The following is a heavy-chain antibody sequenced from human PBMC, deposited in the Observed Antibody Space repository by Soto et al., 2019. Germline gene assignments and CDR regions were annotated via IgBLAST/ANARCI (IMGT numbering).Heavy chain of an antibody. Sequence: ASVKVSCKASGYTFTGYYMHWVRQAPGQGLEWMGWINPNSGGTNYAQKFQGWVTMTRDTSISTAYMELSRLRSDDTAVYYCARDPHPSYDYGDYGPSPYYDYWGKGTLVTVSS. CDR2: INPNSGGT. CDR1: GYTFTGYY. V-gene: IGHV1-2*04. D-gene: IGHD4-17*01. J-gene: IGHJ4*02. CDR3: ARDPHPSYDYGDYGPSPYYDY.